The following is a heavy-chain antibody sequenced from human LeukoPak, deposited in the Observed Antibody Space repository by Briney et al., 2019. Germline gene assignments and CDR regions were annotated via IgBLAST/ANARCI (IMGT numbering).Heavy chain of an antibody. V-gene: IGHV3-30*18. D-gene: IGHD6-13*01. Sequence: GGSLRLSCAASGFTFNTYGMHWVRQAPGKGLEWVAVIASDGSDKKYADSVKGRFTITRDNSKNTLYLQMNSLRAEDTAVYYCAKDGARGAAKYYFDYWGQGTLVTVSS. CDR2: IASDGSDK. CDR1: GFTFNTYG. J-gene: IGHJ4*02. CDR3: AKDGARGAAKYYFDY.